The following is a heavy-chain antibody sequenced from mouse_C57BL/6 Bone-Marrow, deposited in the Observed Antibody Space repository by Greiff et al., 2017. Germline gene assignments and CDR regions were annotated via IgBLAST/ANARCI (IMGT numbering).Heavy chain of an antibody. D-gene: IGHD6-5*01. CDR2: IDPENGDT. J-gene: IGHJ4*01. CDR1: GFNIKDDY. Sequence: EVQLVESGAELVRPGASVKLSCTASGFNIKDDYMHWVKQRPEQGLEWIGWIDPENGDTEYASKFQGKATITADTSSNTAYLQLSSLTSEDTAVYYCTPIYFAMDYWGQGTSVTVSS. CDR3: TPIYFAMDY. V-gene: IGHV14-4*01.